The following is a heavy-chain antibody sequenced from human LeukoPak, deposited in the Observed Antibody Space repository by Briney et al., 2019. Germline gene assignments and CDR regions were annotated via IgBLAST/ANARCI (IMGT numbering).Heavy chain of an antibody. J-gene: IGHJ4*02. V-gene: IGHV3-30*18. Sequence: GRSLRLSCAASGFTFSSDGIHWVRQAPGKGLEWVAVISYDGSNKYYADSVKGRFTISRDNSKNTLYLQMNSLRAEDTAVYYCAKAIEDTFIHYWGQGTLVTVSS. D-gene: IGHD2-15*01. CDR2: ISYDGSNK. CDR1: GFTFSSDG. CDR3: AKAIEDTFIHY.